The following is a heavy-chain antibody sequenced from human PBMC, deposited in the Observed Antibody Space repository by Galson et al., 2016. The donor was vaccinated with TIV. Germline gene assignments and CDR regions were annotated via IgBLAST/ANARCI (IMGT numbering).Heavy chain of an antibody. CDR2: IYPDDSDV. CDR3: ASFSFQHKRDVYLHF. Sequence: QSGAEVKKPGESLKISCQASGSTFSTYWIGWVRQMPGKGLEWMGIIYPDDSDVRYSPSFRGQVTISADKSLKTAYLQWRRLRASDTGIYYCASFSFQHKRDVYLHFWGQGTRLIVTS. CDR1: GSTFSTYW. V-gene: IGHV5-51*03. D-gene: IGHD2-21*01. J-gene: IGHJ4*02.